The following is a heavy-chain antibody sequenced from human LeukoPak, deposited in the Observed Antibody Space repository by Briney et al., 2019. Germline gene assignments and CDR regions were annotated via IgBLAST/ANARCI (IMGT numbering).Heavy chain of an antibody. CDR3: ARQLDCSSTSCYDWFDP. V-gene: IGHV5-51*01. D-gene: IGHD2-2*01. Sequence: GESLKISCKGSGYSFTSYWIGWVRQMPGKGQEWMGIIYPGDSDTRYSPSFQGQVTISADKFISTAYLQWSSLKASDTAMYYCARQLDCSSTSCYDWFDPWGQGTLVTVSS. J-gene: IGHJ5*02. CDR2: IYPGDSDT. CDR1: GYSFTSYW.